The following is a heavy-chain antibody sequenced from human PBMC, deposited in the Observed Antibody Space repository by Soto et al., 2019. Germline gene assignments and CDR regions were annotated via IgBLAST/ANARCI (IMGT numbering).Heavy chain of an antibody. D-gene: IGHD2-2*01. Sequence: SETLSLTCTVSGGSLSSYYLTWIRQSPGKGLEWIGYVYFSGNTNYNPSLKSRVAISIDTSKNQFSLRLASVTAADTAFYYCGSVRPSCYVLPWGQGTLVTVSS. V-gene: IGHV4-59*01. J-gene: IGHJ5*01. CDR1: GGSLSSYY. CDR3: GSVRPSCYVLP. CDR2: VYFSGNT.